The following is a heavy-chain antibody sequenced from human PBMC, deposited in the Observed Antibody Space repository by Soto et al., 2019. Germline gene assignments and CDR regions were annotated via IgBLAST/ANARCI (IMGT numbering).Heavy chain of an antibody. CDR2: VYDSGSF. J-gene: IGHJ5*02. D-gene: IGHD3-16*01. Sequence: QVQLQESGPGLVKPSETLSLTCSVSGGSVNTGSYYWTWIRQPPGKGLEWIGYVYDSGSFNYNPSLTSRVTISVDTSKNQFSLNLNSVTAADTAVYYCARGDYALVSWGQGTLVTVSS. CDR1: GGSVNTGSYY. CDR3: ARGDYALVS. V-gene: IGHV4-61*01.